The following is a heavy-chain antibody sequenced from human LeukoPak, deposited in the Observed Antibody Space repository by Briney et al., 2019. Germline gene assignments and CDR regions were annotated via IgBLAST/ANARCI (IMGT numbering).Heavy chain of an antibody. Sequence: GGSLRLSCAASGFTFNNYAMSWVRQAPGKGLEWVSAISGSGGTTYYADSVKGRFTISRDNSKNTLYLQMNSLRAEDTAVYYCAKNLGGSYPYYFDYWGQGTLVTVSS. V-gene: IGHV3-23*01. CDR1: GFTFNNYA. J-gene: IGHJ4*02. D-gene: IGHD1-26*01. CDR3: AKNLGGSYPYYFDY. CDR2: ISGSGGTT.